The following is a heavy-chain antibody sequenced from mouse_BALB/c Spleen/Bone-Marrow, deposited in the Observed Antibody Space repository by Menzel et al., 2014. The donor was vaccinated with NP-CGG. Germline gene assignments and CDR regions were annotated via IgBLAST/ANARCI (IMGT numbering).Heavy chain of an antibody. CDR1: RFDFSRYW. V-gene: IGHV4-2*02. J-gene: IGHJ2*01. D-gene: IGHD2-1*01. CDR2: IDPGSSTI. CDR3: ARLGNYSYFAY. Sequence: EVKLLESGGGLVQPGGSLILSCAASRFDFSRYWMSWARQAPGKGQEWIGEIDPGSSTINYSPSLKDKFIISRDNAKNTLYLQMSKVRSEDTALYYCARLGNYSYFAYWGQGTTLTVSS.